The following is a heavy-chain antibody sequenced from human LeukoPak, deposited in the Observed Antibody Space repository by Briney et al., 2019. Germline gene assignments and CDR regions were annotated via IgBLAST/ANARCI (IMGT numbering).Heavy chain of an antibody. CDR2: IYPGDSDT. J-gene: IGHJ4*02. CDR3: ARRSGGTYYFDY. D-gene: IGHD2-15*01. Sequence: GESPKTSCKGSGYRFTSYWIAWVRQIPGKGLEWMGIIYPGDSDTIYSPSFQGQVTISTDKSISTAYLQWSSLKATDTAMYYGARRSGGTYYFDYWGQGTLVTVSS. CDR1: GYRFTSYW. V-gene: IGHV5-51*01.